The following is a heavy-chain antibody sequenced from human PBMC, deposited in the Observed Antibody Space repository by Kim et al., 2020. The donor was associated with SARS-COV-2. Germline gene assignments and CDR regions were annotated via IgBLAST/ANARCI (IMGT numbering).Heavy chain of an antibody. V-gene: IGHV3-21*01. CDR3: ARVRYGDFPYYYGMDV. CDR1: GFTFSSYS. D-gene: IGHD4-17*01. J-gene: IGHJ6*02. Sequence: GGSLRLSCAASGFTFSSYSMNWVRQAPGKGLEWVSSISSSSSYIYYADSVKGRFTISRDNAKNSLYLQMNSLRAEDTAVYYCARVRYGDFPYYYGMDVWGQGTTVTVSS. CDR2: ISSSSSYI.